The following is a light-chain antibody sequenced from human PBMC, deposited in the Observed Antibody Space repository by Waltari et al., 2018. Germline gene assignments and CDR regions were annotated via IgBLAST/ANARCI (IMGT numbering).Light chain of an antibody. J-gene: IGLJ1*01. Sequence: QSALTQPASVSGSPGQSITISCPGTRSDVGAYNYVSWYQQHPGKVPKLMIYEVSNRPSGVSNRFSGSKSGNTASLTISGLQAEDEADYYCSSYTSSSTYVFGTGTSVTVL. CDR1: RSDVGAYNY. V-gene: IGLV2-14*01. CDR3: SSYTSSSTYV. CDR2: EVS.